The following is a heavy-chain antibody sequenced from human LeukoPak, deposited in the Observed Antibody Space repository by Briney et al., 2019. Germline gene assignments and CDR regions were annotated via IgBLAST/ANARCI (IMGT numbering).Heavy chain of an antibody. CDR2: IIPIFGTA. V-gene: IGHV1-69*13. D-gene: IGHD5-24*01. Sequence: SVKVSCKASGGTFSSYAISWVRQAPGQGLEWMGGIIPIFGTANYAQKFQGRVTITADESTSTAYMELSSLRSEDTAMYYCAREGAMATILFDYWGQGTLVTVSS. CDR3: AREGAMATILFDY. CDR1: GGTFSSYA. J-gene: IGHJ4*02.